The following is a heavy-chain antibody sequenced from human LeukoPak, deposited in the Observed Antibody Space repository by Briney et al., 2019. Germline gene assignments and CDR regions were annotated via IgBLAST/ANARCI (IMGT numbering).Heavy chain of an antibody. Sequence: ASVKVSCKASGYTFTGYYMHWVRQAPGQGLEWMGWVNPNGGGTNYAQKFQGRVTMTRDTSISTAYMELSRLRSEDTAVYYCARVLADCSGGSCSKGEFDYWGQGTLVTVSS. J-gene: IGHJ4*02. CDR2: VNPNGGGT. V-gene: IGHV1-2*02. CDR1: GYTFTGYY. CDR3: ARVLADCSGGSCSKGEFDY. D-gene: IGHD2-15*01.